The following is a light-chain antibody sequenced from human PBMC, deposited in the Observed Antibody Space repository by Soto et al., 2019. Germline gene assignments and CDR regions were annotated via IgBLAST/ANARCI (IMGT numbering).Light chain of an antibody. Sequence: DIQMTQSPSSLSASIGDRVSIICRASESIRIHLNWYQQKPGKAPKLLIYAASNLQSGVPSTFSGSGSGTDFTLTISRLEPEDFAVYYCQQYGSSLTFGQGTRLEI. J-gene: IGKJ5*01. CDR1: ESIRIH. CDR2: AAS. V-gene: IGKV1-39*01. CDR3: QQYGSSLT.